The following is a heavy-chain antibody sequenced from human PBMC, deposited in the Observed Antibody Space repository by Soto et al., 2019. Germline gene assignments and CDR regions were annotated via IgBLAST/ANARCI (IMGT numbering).Heavy chain of an antibody. D-gene: IGHD3-10*01. CDR2: IYHSGST. CDR1: GGSISSGGYS. Sequence: PSETLSLTCAASGGSISSGGYSWSWIRQPPGKGLEWIGYIYHSGSTYYNPSLKSRVTISVDRSKNQFSLKLSSVTAADTAVYYCAREGLFRVITMVRGAPNWFDPWGQGTLVTVSS. CDR3: AREGLFRVITMVRGAPNWFDP. J-gene: IGHJ5*02. V-gene: IGHV4-30-2*01.